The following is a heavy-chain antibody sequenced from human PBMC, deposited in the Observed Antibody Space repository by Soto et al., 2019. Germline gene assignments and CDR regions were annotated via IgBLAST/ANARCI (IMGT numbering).Heavy chain of an antibody. CDR1: GFTFSSYW. CDR3: ARGGHCSPTSCHTSRSSFDI. J-gene: IGHJ3*02. V-gene: IGHV3-7*01. D-gene: IGHD2-2*01. Sequence: EVQLVESGGGLVQPGGSLRLSCAVSGFTFSSYWMRWVRQAPGKGLEWVANIKQDGSEKYYMDSEKGRFTISRDNAKNSLFLQVNSLRVEDTAVYYCARGGHCSPTSCHTSRSSFDIWGLGTMVTVSS. CDR2: IKQDGSEK.